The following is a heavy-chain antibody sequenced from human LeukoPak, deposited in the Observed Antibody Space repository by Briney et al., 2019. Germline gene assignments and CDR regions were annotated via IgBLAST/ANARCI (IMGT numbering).Heavy chain of an antibody. CDR1: GGTFSSYA. J-gene: IGHJ4*02. V-gene: IGHV1-69*04. CDR3: ARFFGNSFHDY. CDR2: IIPILGIA. Sequence: SVKVSCKASGGTFSSYAISWVRQAPGQGLEWMGRIIPILGIANYAQKFQGRATITADKSTSTAYMELSSLRSEDTAVYYCARFFGNSFHDYWGQGTLVTVSS. D-gene: IGHD4-4*01.